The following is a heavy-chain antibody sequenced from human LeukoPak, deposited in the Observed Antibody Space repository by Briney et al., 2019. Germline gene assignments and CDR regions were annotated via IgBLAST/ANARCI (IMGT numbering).Heavy chain of an antibody. D-gene: IGHD3-10*01. J-gene: IGHJ3*02. Sequence: GGSLRLSCAASGFPFSTYTMNWVRQAPGKGLEWVSSISSSSSYTYYADSVKGRFTISRDNSKNTLYLQMNSLRAEDTAVYYCASWHYYGSGSGRGYAFDIWGQGTMVTVSS. CDR2: ISSSSSYT. CDR1: GFPFSTYT. CDR3: ASWHYYGSGSGRGYAFDI. V-gene: IGHV3-21*04.